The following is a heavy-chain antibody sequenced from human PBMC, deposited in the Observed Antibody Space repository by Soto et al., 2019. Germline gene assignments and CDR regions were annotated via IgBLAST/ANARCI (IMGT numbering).Heavy chain of an antibody. Sequence: GGSLRLSCAASGFTFSSYGMHWVRQAPGKGLEWVSVISYDGSNKNYADSVKGRFTISRDNAKNTLYLQMRSLRAEDTAVYYCAKGGTYDFPPYWGQGTLVTVSS. CDR1: GFTFSSYG. CDR2: ISYDGSNK. J-gene: IGHJ4*02. V-gene: IGHV3-30*18. CDR3: AKGGTYDFPPY. D-gene: IGHD3-3*01.